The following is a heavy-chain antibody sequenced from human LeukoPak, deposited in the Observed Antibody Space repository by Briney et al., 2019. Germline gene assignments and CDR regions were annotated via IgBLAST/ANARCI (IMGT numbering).Heavy chain of an antibody. V-gene: IGHV1-69*06. J-gene: IGHJ3*02. CDR3: ASSMRGDFDAFDI. CDR1: GGTFSSYA. Sequence: GASVKVSCKASGGTFSSYAISWVRQAPGQGLEWMGGIIPIFGTANYAQKFQGRVTITADKSTSTAYMELSSLRSEDTAVYYCASSMRGDFDAFDIWGQGTMVTVSS. CDR2: IIPIFGTA. D-gene: IGHD2-21*02.